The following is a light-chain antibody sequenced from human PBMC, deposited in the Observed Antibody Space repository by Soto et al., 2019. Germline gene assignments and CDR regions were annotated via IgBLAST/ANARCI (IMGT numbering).Light chain of an antibody. Sequence: QSALTQPPSASGSPGQSVTISCTGTSSDVGGYYYVSWYQQYPGKAPKLMIYEVTKRPSGVPDRFSGSKSGNTASLTVSGLHPEDEADYYCSSYAGDNSMVFGGGTKLTVL. CDR2: EVT. CDR3: SSYAGDNSMV. J-gene: IGLJ2*01. V-gene: IGLV2-8*01. CDR1: SSDVGGYYY.